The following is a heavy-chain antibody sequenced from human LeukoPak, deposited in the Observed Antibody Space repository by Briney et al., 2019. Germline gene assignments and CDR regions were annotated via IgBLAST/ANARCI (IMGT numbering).Heavy chain of an antibody. V-gene: IGHV1-3*01. CDR3: ARADLNSSSWSGWFDP. D-gene: IGHD6-13*01. J-gene: IGHJ5*02. Sequence: GASVKVSCKASGYTFTSYAMHWVRQAPGQRLEWMGWINAGNGNTKYSQKFQGRVTITRDTSASTAYMELSSLRSEDTAVYYRARADLNSSSWSGWFDPWGQGTLVTVSS. CDR1: GYTFTSYA. CDR2: INAGNGNT.